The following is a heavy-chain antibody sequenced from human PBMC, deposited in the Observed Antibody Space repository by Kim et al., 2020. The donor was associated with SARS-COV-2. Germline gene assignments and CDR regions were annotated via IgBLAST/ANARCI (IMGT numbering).Heavy chain of an antibody. D-gene: IGHD4-17*01. CDR1: GGTFSSYT. J-gene: IGHJ4*02. CDR3: ARGTRDGDVPIDY. CDR2: IIPILGIA. Sequence: SVKVSCKASGGTFSSYTISWVRQAPGQGLEWMGRIIPILGIANYAQKFQGRVTITADKSTSTAYMELSSLRSEDTAVYYCARGTRDGDVPIDYWGQGTLVTVSS. V-gene: IGHV1-69*02.